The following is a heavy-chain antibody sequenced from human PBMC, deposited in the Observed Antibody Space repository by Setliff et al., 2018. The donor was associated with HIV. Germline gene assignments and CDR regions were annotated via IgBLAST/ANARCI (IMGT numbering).Heavy chain of an antibody. J-gene: IGHJ6*03. CDR2: MNPNSGNT. D-gene: IGHD6-19*01. CDR3: ARGLAVAGKSYYSYYYMDV. Sequence: ASVKVSCKASGYTFTSYDINWVRQATEQGLEWMGWMNPNSGNTGYAQKFQGRVTMTRNTSISTAYMELSSLRSGDTAVYYCARGLAVAGKSYYSYYYMDVWGKGTTVTVSS. CDR1: GYTFTSYD. V-gene: IGHV1-8*01.